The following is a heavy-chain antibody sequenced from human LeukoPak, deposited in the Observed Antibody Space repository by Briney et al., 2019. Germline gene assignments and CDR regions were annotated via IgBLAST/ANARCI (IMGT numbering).Heavy chain of an antibody. CDR2: MEYSGST. Sequence: SETLSLTCTVSGGSISHYYWNWIRQTPGKGLEWIGYMEYSGSTDYNPSLKSRVTISADTSKNQFSLKVNSVTAADTAVYYCASGNSPPLYGLDVWGRGTTVTVSS. D-gene: IGHD4-23*01. J-gene: IGHJ6*02. CDR1: GGSISHYY. CDR3: ASGNSPPLYGLDV. V-gene: IGHV4-59*01.